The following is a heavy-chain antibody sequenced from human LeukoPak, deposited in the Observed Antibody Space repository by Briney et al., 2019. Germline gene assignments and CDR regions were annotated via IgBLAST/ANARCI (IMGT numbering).Heavy chain of an antibody. Sequence: PGGSLRLSCAASGFTFSSYAMSWVRQAPGKGLEWVSAISGSGGSTYYADSVKGRFTISRDNAKNTLFLEMNSLRAEDTAVYYCARDLAGADDYWGQGTLVTVSS. D-gene: IGHD6-13*01. CDR3: ARDLAGADDY. V-gene: IGHV3-23*01. J-gene: IGHJ4*02. CDR1: GFTFSSYA. CDR2: ISGSGGST.